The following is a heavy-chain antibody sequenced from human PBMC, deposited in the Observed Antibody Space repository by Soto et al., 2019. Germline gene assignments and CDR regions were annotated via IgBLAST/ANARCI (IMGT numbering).Heavy chain of an antibody. V-gene: IGHV3-30*18. CDR1: GLTFSAYG. Sequence: QAQLVESGGGVVQPGRSLRLSCEASGLTFSAYGMHWVRQAPGKGLEWVATISYDGNNKYYADSVKGRFTISRDNFKNTLYLQMDSLRAEDTAMYYCAKDHLETTVTTPSYWGQGTLVTVSS. J-gene: IGHJ4*02. D-gene: IGHD4-17*01. CDR3: AKDHLETTVTTPSY. CDR2: ISYDGNNK.